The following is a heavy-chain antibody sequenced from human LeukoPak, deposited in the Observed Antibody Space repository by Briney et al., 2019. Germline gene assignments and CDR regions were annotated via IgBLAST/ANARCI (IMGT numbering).Heavy chain of an antibody. V-gene: IGHV5-51*01. D-gene: IGHD3-22*01. Sequence: GESLKISCKGSGYSFTSFWIGWVRQMPGKGLEWMGIIYPVDSDTRYSPSFQGQVTISADKSISTAYLQWSSLKASDTAMYYCARLSGLDYYDSSGPIDYWGQGTLVTVSS. CDR3: ARLSGLDYYDSSGPIDY. CDR2: IYPVDSDT. J-gene: IGHJ4*02. CDR1: GYSFTSFW.